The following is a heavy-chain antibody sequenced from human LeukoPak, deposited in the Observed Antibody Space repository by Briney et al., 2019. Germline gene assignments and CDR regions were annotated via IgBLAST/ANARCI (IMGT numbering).Heavy chain of an antibody. CDR2: IYHSGST. V-gene: IGHV4-30-2*01. J-gene: IGHJ4*02. Sequence: SETLSLTCAISGGSISSGGYSWSWIRQPPGKGLEWIGYIYHSGSTYYNPSLKSRVTISVDRSKNQFSLKLSSVTAADTAVYYCARYSSSWYAFDYWGQGTLVTVSS. CDR3: ARYSSSWYAFDY. D-gene: IGHD6-13*01. CDR1: GGSISSGGYS.